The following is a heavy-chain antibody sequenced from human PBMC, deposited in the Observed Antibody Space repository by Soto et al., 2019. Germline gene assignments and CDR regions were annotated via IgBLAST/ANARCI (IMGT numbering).Heavy chain of an antibody. Sequence: SETLSLTCTVSGGSISSGGYYWSWIRQHPGKGLEWIGYIYYSGSTYYNPSLKSRVTISVDTSKNQFSLKLSSVTAADTAVYYCAREIKNVDTIRFDYWGQGTLVTVSS. CDR3: AREIKNVDTIRFDY. CDR1: GGSISSGGYY. J-gene: IGHJ4*02. D-gene: IGHD5-18*01. V-gene: IGHV4-31*03. CDR2: IYYSGST.